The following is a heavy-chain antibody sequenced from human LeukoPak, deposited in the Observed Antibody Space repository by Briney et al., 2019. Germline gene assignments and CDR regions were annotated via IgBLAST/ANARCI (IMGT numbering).Heavy chain of an antibody. CDR2: IYYSGST. Sequence: SETLSLTCAVYGGSFSGYYWGWIRQPPGKGLEWIGSIYYSGSTYYNPSLKSRVTISVDTSKNQFSLKLSSVTAADTAVYYCARGHLERPYYYYYYMDVWGKGTTVTVSS. CDR1: GGSFSGYY. J-gene: IGHJ6*03. V-gene: IGHV4-34*01. D-gene: IGHD1-1*01. CDR3: ARGHLERPYYYYYYMDV.